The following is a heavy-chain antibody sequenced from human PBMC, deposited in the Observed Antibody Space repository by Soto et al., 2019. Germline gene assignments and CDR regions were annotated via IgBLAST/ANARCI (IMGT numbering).Heavy chain of an antibody. V-gene: IGHV3-15*01. CDR3: TGSDLTGYYYFDY. CDR1: GFTFSNAW. D-gene: IGHD3-9*01. J-gene: IGHJ4*02. Sequence: GGSLRLSCAASGFTFSNAWMSWVRQAPGKGLEWVGRIKSKTDGGTTDYAAPVKGRFTISRDDSKNTLYLQMNSLKTEDTAVYYCTGSDLTGYYYFDYWGQGTLVTVSS. CDR2: IKSKTDGGTT.